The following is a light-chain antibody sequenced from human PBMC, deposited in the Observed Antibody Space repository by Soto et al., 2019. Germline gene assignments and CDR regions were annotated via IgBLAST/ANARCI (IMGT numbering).Light chain of an antibody. CDR2: EIS. Sequence: EIVLTQSPGNLSLSPGERATLSCRASQSVSSSHLGWYQKKPGQAPRLLICEISDRADGIPDRFSGSESGTDVTLTISRREPEDSAIYDCQYYGTSPLYTFGQGTKLEI. J-gene: IGKJ2*01. CDR3: QYYGTSPLYT. V-gene: IGKV3-20*01. CDR1: QSVSSSH.